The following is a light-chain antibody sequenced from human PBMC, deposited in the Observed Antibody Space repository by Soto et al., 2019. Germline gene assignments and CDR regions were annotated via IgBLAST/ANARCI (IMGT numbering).Light chain of an antibody. CDR3: QTWGTGIPWV. CDR2: LNSDGSH. J-gene: IGLJ3*02. CDR1: SGHSSYA. V-gene: IGLV4-69*01. Sequence: QLVLTQSPSASASLVASVKLTCTLSSGHSSYAIAWHQQQPEKGPRYLMKLNSDGSHSKGDGIPDRFAGSSSGAERYLTISSLQSEDEADYYCQTWGTGIPWVFGGGTKVTVL.